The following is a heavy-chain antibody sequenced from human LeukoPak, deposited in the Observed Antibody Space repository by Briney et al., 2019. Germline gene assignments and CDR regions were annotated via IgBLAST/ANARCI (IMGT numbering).Heavy chain of an antibody. CDR1: GGSISSYY. D-gene: IGHD3-22*01. V-gene: IGHV4-4*07. J-gene: IGHJ4*02. Sequence: PSETLSLXCTVSGGSISSYYWSWSRHPAGRGLEWIGHIYTSGSTTYNPPRKSRVTMSVDTSKNQFSLKLSSVTAADTAVYYCVGTMIVVVPYYFDYWGQGTLVTVSS. CDR2: IYTSGST. CDR3: VGTMIVVVPYYFDY.